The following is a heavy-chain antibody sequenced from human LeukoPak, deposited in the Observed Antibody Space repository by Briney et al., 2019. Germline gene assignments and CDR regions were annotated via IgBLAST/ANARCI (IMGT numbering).Heavy chain of an antibody. CDR2: IIPIFGTA. D-gene: IGHD5/OR15-5a*01. CDR3: ARVRLRAMYGMDV. Sequence: AASVKVSCKASGGTFSSYAISWVRQAPGQGLEWMGGIIPIFGTANYAQKFQGRVTITADESTSTAYMELSGLRSEDTAVYYCARVRLRAMYGMDVWGQGTTVTVSS. CDR1: GGTFSSYA. J-gene: IGHJ6*02. V-gene: IGHV1-69*13.